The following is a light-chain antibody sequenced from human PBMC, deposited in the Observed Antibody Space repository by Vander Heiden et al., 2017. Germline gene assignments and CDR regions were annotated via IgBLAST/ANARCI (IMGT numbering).Light chain of an antibody. CDR3: QSYDRSLSGSV. V-gene: IGLV1-40*01. Sequence: QSVLTQPPSVSGAPGQRVTVSCTGSSSNIGDGYDVHWYQQFPGEAPKRIIFVNNIRPSGGPDRFSGSKSGASASLSITGLQADDEADDYCQSYDRSLSGSVFGTGTKVTVL. CDR2: VNN. CDR1: SSNIGDGYD. J-gene: IGLJ1*01.